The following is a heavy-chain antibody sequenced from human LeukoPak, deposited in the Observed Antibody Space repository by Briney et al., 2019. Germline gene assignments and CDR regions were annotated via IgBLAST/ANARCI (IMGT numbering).Heavy chain of an antibody. D-gene: IGHD3-22*01. CDR1: GYTFTGYY. Sequence: GASVKVSCKASGYTFTGYYMYWVRQAPGQGLEWMGWINPNSGGPNFAQKFQGRVSMTRDTSISTAYMEVRRLRSDDTAVYYCAFDSSGYLEDFDYWGQGTVVTVSS. CDR2: INPNSGGP. CDR3: AFDSSGYLEDFDY. V-gene: IGHV1-2*02. J-gene: IGHJ4*02.